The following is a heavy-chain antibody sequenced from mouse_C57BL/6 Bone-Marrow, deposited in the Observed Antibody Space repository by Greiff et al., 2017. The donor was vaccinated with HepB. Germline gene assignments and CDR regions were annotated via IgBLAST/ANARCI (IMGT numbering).Heavy chain of an antibody. D-gene: IGHD1-1*01. Sequence: EVKLVESGGGLVQPKGSLKLSCAASGFSFNTYAMNWVRQAPGKGLEWVARIRSKSNNYATYYDYSVKDRFTISRDDSESMLYLQMNNLKTEDTAMYYCVRQGTGSSVYWYFDVWGTGTTVTVSS. CDR2: IRSKSNNYAT. CDR1: GFSFNTYA. V-gene: IGHV10-1*01. CDR3: VRQGTGSSVYWYFDV. J-gene: IGHJ1*03.